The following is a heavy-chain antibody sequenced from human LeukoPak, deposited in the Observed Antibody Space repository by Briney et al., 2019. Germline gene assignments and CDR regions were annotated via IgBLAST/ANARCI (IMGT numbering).Heavy chain of an antibody. J-gene: IGHJ4*02. D-gene: IGHD3-3*01. CDR1: GYTFTGYY. CDR3: ARANRIFGVVIISGILDY. Sequence: GASVKVSCKASGYTFTGYYMHWVRQAPGQGLEWMGWINPNSGGTNYAQKFQGRVTMTRDTSISTAYMELSRLRSDDTAVYYCARANRIFGVVIISGILDYWGQGTLVTVSS. V-gene: IGHV1-2*02. CDR2: INPNSGGT.